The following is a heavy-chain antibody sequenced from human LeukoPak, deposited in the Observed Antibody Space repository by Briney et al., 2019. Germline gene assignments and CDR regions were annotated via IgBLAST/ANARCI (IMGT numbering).Heavy chain of an antibody. V-gene: IGHV4-59*01. CDR3: ARGRYYYDSAFDY. Sequence: SETLSLTCTVSGGSISSYYWSWIRQPPGKGLEWLGYISYTGGTKYNPSLKSRVTITVDTSKDQFSLNLNSVTAADTAVYYCARGRYYYDSAFDYWGRGALVTVSS. CDR1: GGSISSYY. D-gene: IGHD3-22*01. CDR2: ISYTGGT. J-gene: IGHJ4*02.